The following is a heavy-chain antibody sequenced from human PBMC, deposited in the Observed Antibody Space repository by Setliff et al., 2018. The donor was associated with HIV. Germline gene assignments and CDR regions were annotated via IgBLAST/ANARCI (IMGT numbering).Heavy chain of an antibody. D-gene: IGHD2-21*01. CDR3: ARLGRAIDDGGSSLRLDF. J-gene: IGHJ4*02. CDR1: DDSFSNYD. V-gene: IGHV4-4*09. CDR2: ISSSGTT. Sequence: SETLSLTCVVSDDSFSNYDWTWIRQSPGKALEWIGYISSSGTTNYNPSLRSRVAISMETSNTRFSLWLRSATAADTATYFCARLGRAIDDGGSSLRLDFWGQGMLVTVSS.